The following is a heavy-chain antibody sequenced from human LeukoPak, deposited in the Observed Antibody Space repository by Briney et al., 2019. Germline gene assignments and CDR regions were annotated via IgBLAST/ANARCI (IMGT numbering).Heavy chain of an antibody. CDR2: ISYDGSNK. CDR1: GFTFSNYA. J-gene: IGHJ3*02. Sequence: GGALRLSCAASGFTFSNYAMHWVRQAPGKGLEWVAVISYDGSNKYYADSVKGRFTISRDNSMNTLYLQMNSLRAEDTAVYYCARDLYDSSESAFDIWGQGTMVTVSS. D-gene: IGHD3-22*01. V-gene: IGHV3-30-3*01. CDR3: ARDLYDSSESAFDI.